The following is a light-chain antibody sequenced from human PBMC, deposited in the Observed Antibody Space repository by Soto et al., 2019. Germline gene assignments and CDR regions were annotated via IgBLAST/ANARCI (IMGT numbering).Light chain of an antibody. CDR2: GAS. J-gene: IGKJ1*01. Sequence: EIVLTQSPGTLSLSPGERATLSCRASQSLNTNYLAWYQQKPGQAPRLLIYGASSRATDIPDRFSGSGSGTDLTLTISRLEREDFAVYYCLQYDDSPRTFGQGTKVDI. CDR3: LQYDDSPRT. CDR1: QSLNTNY. V-gene: IGKV3-20*01.